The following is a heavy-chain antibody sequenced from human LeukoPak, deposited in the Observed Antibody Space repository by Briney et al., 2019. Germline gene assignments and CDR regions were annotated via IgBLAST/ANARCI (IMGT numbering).Heavy chain of an antibody. V-gene: IGHV3-23*01. D-gene: IGHD6-19*01. J-gene: IGHJ4*02. CDR1: GFTFSSYG. CDR2: ISGSGGST. CDR3: AKDQRVTGTSIYYFDY. Sequence: PGGSLRLSCAASGFTFSSYGMSWVRQAPGKGLELVSGISGSGGSTYYADSVKGRFTISRDNSKNTLYVQMNSLTAEDTAVYYCAKDQRVTGTSIYYFDYWGQGTLVTVSS.